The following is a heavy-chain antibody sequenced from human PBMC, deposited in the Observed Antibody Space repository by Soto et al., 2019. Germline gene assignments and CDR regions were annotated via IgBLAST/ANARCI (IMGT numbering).Heavy chain of an antibody. D-gene: IGHD1-7*01. V-gene: IGHV4-34*01. CDR3: ARKAHMNYVGPPSVGYYYMDV. CDR2: INHSGST. J-gene: IGHJ6*03. CDR1: GGSFSGYY. Sequence: SETLSLTCAVYGGSFSGYYWSWIRQPPGKGLEWIGEINHSGSTNYNPSLKSRVTISVDTSKNQFSLKLSSVTASDTAVYYCARKAHMNYVGPPSVGYYYMDVWGKGSTVT.